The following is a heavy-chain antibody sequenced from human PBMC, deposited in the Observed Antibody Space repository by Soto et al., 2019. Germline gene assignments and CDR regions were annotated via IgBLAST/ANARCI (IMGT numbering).Heavy chain of an antibody. V-gene: IGHV3-30-3*01. CDR3: ARGYCSSTSCYPTFDP. CDR2: ISYDGSNK. J-gene: IGHJ5*02. CDR1: GFTFSSYA. Sequence: GGSLRLSCAASGFTFSSYAMHWVRQAPGKGLEWVAVISYDGSNKYYADSVKGRFTISRDNSKNTLYLQMNSLRAEDTAVYYCARGYCSSTSCYPTFDPWGQGTLVTVSS. D-gene: IGHD2-2*01.